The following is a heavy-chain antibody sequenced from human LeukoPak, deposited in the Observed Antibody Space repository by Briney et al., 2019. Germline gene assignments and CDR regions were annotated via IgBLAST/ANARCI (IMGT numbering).Heavy chain of an antibody. J-gene: IGHJ4*02. CDR1: GFTFSSYS. Sequence: GGSLRLSCAASGFTFSSYSMNWVRQAPGKGLEWVSSISSSSSYIYYADSVKGRFTISRDNAKNSLYLQMNSMRAEDTAVYYCARGQASDFDYWGQGTLVTVSS. CDR3: ARGQASDFDY. V-gene: IGHV3-21*01. CDR2: ISSSSSYI.